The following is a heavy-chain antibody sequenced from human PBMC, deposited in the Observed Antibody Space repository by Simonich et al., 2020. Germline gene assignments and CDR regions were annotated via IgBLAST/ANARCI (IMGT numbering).Heavy chain of an antibody. CDR2: MNPNSGKT. V-gene: IGHV1-8*03. CDR1: GYTFTSYD. Sequence: QVQLVQSGAEVKKPGASVKVSCKASGYTFTSYDINGVRQAHGKGLEWMGWMNPNSGKTGYEQKFQGIVTITRNTTISTAYMELSSLRSEDTAVYYCARGRGGMSRGYVYYWGQGTLVTVSS. D-gene: IGHD2-15*01. J-gene: IGHJ4*02. CDR3: ARGRGGMSRGYVYY.